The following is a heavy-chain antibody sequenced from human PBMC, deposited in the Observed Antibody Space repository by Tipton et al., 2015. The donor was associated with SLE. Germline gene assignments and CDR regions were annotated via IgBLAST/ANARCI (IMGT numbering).Heavy chain of an antibody. Sequence: QSGAEVKKPGESLKISCKGSGYSFSTYWLGWVRQLPGKGLEWMGFIYPGDSDSRYSPSFQGQVTISADKSISTAYLQWNSLKASDTAMYYCARLGAGRSVTPDWFDPWGQGTLVAVSS. J-gene: IGHJ5*02. CDR3: ARLGAGRSVTPDWFDP. V-gene: IGHV5-51*03. D-gene: IGHD3-3*01. CDR1: GYSFSTYW. CDR2: IYPGDSDS.